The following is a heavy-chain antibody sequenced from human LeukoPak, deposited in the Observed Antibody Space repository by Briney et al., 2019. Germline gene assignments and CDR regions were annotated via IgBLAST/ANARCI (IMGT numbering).Heavy chain of an antibody. CDR2: IDRDGSRI. CDR3: VRGSDYGGPHY. D-gene: IGHD4-23*01. V-gene: IGHV3-74*01. J-gene: IGHJ4*02. CDR1: GFTFSSYW. Sequence: GGPLRLSCAVSGFTFSSYWMHWVRQAPGKGLVWVSRIDRDGSRINYADSVKGRFTISRDNGKNTLFLQMNSLRAEDAAVYYCVRGSDYGGPHYWGQGTLVTVSS.